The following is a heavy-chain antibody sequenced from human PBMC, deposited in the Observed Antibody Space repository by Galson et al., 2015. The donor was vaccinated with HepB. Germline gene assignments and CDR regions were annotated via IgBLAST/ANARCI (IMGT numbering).Heavy chain of an antibody. CDR1: GYTFTSYY. D-gene: IGHD6-13*01. CDR2: INPSGGST. Sequence: SVKVSCKASGYTFTSYYMHWVRQAPGQGLEWMGIINPSGGSTSYAQKFQGRVTMTRDTSTSTVYMELSSLRSEDTAVYYCARKIAAAGRNDAFDIWGQGTMVTVSS. CDR3: ARKIAAAGRNDAFDI. V-gene: IGHV1-46*01. J-gene: IGHJ3*02.